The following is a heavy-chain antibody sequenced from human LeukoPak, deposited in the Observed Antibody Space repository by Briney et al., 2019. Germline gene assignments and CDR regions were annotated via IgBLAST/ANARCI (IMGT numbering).Heavy chain of an antibody. Sequence: PGGSLRLSCAASGFTFSSYSMNRVRQAPGKGLEWVSYISSSSSTIYYADSVKGRFTFSRDNAKNSLYLQMNSLRAEDTAVYYCARDSSGYDFWSGYYTWPKGDAFDIWGQGTMVTVSS. CDR3: ARDSSGYDFWSGYYTWPKGDAFDI. J-gene: IGHJ3*02. CDR1: GFTFSSYS. V-gene: IGHV3-48*01. D-gene: IGHD3-3*01. CDR2: ISSSSSTI.